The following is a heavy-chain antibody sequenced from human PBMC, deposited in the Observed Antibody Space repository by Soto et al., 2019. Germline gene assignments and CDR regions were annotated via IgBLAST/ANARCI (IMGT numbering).Heavy chain of an antibody. Sequence: QVQLVQSGAEVKKPGASVKVSCKASGYTFTSYGISWVRQAPEQGLEWMGWISAYNGNTNYAQKLQGRVTMTTDTSTSTAYMELRSLRSDDTAVYYCARDQGDSSGYHSAYDAFDIWGQGTMVTVSS. D-gene: IGHD3-22*01. J-gene: IGHJ3*02. CDR3: ARDQGDSSGYHSAYDAFDI. V-gene: IGHV1-18*01. CDR1: GYTFTSYG. CDR2: ISAYNGNT.